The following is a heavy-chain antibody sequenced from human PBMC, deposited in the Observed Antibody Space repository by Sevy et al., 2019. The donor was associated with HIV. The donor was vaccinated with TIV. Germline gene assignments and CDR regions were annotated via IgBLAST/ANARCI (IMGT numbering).Heavy chain of an antibody. V-gene: IGHV3-7*01. Sequence: GGSLRLSCAASGFTFSSYWMSWVRQAPGKGLEWVANIKQDGSEKYYVDSVKGRFTISRDNAKNSLYLQMNSLRAEDTAVYYCAREGSITMIVVVKRAFDIWGQGTMVTVSS. D-gene: IGHD3-22*01. CDR3: AREGSITMIVVVKRAFDI. CDR1: GFTFSSYW. CDR2: IKQDGSEK. J-gene: IGHJ3*02.